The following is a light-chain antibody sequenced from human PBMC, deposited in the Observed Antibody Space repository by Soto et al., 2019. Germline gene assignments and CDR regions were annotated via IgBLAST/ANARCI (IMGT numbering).Light chain of an antibody. CDR1: QSVSSSY. J-gene: IGKJ5*01. Sequence: EIVLTHSPGTLSLSPAERATLXCRASQSVSSSYLAWYQQKPGQVPRLLMYAASSRATGIPDRFSGSGSGTDFTLTISRLEAEDFAVYYCQQSSSSPITFGQGTRLEIK. CDR2: AAS. CDR3: QQSSSSPIT. V-gene: IGKV3-20*01.